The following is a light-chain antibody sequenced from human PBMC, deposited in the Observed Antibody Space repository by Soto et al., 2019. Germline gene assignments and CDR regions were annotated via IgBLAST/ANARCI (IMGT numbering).Light chain of an antibody. J-gene: IGKJ1*01. Sequence: EIVLPQSPGTLSLTPGERATLSCSSSQRVASSFLAWYQQHPGQAPRLLIYGASSTATGIPDSFSGSGSGIDFTLTISRLASEDFAVYYCEQYGTSPWTFGQGTKVDIK. CDR3: EQYGTSPWT. V-gene: IGKV3-20*01. CDR2: GAS. CDR1: QRVASSF.